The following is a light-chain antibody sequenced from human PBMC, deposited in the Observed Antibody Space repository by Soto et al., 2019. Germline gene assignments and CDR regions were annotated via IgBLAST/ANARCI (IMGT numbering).Light chain of an antibody. CDR1: QSVLYSSNNKNY. V-gene: IGKV4-1*01. CDR3: QQYYSWWT. Sequence: DIVMTQSPDSLAVPLGERATINCKSSQSVLYSSNNKNYLSWYQQKPGQPPKLLIYWASTRESGVPDRFSGSGSGTDFTLTISSLQAEDVAVYYCQQYYSWWTFGQGTKVEIK. J-gene: IGKJ1*01. CDR2: WAS.